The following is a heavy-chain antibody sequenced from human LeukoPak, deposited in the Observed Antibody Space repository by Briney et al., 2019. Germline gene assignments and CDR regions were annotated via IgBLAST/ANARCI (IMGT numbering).Heavy chain of an antibody. CDR1: GYSISSGYY. V-gene: IGHV4-38-2*02. J-gene: IGHJ6*03. CDR2: IYTSGST. Sequence: PSETLSLTCTVSGYSISSGYYWGWIRQPPGKGLEWIGRIYTSGSTNYNPSLKSRVTMSVDTSKNQFSLKLSSVTAADTAVYYCAREGIAVAGAFMDVWGKGTTVTISS. CDR3: AREGIAVAGAFMDV. D-gene: IGHD6-19*01.